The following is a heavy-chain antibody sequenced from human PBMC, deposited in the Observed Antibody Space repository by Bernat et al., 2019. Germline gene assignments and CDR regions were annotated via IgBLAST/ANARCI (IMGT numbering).Heavy chain of an antibody. CDR1: GFTFSSYA. CDR2: ISGSGGST. CDR3: AKDCAQQWLVRGVELDY. J-gene: IGHJ4*02. V-gene: IGHV3-23*01. Sequence: EVQLLESGGGLVQPGGSLRLSCAASGFTFSSYAMSWVRQAPGKGLEWVSAISGSGGSTYYADSVKGRFTITRDNSKNTLYQQMNSLSAEDTAVYYCAKDCAQQWLVRGVELDYWGQGTLVTVST. D-gene: IGHD6-19*01.